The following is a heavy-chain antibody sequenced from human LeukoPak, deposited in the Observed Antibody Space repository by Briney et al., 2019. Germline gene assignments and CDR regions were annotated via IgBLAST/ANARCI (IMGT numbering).Heavy chain of an antibody. D-gene: IGHD6-13*01. Sequence: KSSETLSLTCTVSGYSISSGYYWGWIRQPPGKGLEWIGSIYHSGSTYYNPSLKSRVTISVDTSKNQFSLKLSSVTAADTAVYYCTRGRDGVAAAGTLWFDPWGQGTLVTVSS. V-gene: IGHV4-38-2*02. CDR1: GYSISSGYY. CDR2: IYHSGST. CDR3: TRGRDGVAAAGTLWFDP. J-gene: IGHJ5*02.